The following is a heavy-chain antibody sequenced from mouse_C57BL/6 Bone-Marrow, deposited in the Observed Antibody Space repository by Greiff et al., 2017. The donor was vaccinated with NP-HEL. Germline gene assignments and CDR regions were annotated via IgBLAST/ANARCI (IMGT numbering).Heavy chain of an antibody. V-gene: IGHV1-50*01. J-gene: IGHJ3*01. Sequence: QVQLQQPGAELVKPGASVKLSCKASGYTFTSYWMQWVKQRPGQGLEWIGEIDPSDSYTNYNQKFKGKATLTVDTSSSTAYMQLSILTSEDSAVYYCALYYYGPWFAYWGQGTLVTVSA. CDR1: GYTFTSYW. D-gene: IGHD1-1*01. CDR2: IDPSDSYT. CDR3: ALYYYGPWFAY.